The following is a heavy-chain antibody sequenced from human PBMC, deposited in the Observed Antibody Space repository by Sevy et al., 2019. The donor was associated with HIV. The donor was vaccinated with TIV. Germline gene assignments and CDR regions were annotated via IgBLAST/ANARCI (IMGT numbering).Heavy chain of an antibody. J-gene: IGHJ5*02. Sequence: GGSLRLSCAASGFTFSSYWMHWVRQAPGKGLVWVSRINSDGSSTSYADSVKGRFTISRDNAKNTLYLQMNSLRAEDTGVYYCARDEYYYDSSGYYLNWFDPWGQGTLVTVSS. D-gene: IGHD3-22*01. V-gene: IGHV3-74*01. CDR1: GFTFSSYW. CDR2: INSDGSST. CDR3: ARDEYYYDSSGYYLNWFDP.